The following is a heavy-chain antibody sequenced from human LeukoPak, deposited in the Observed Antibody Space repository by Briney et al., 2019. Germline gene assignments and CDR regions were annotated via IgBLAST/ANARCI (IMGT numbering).Heavy chain of an antibody. Sequence: ASVKVSCKASGYTFTGYYMHWVRQAPGQGLEWMGWINPNSGGTNYAQKFQGSVTMTRDTSISTAYMELSRLRSDDTAVYYCARGLTAARRYYFDYWGQGTLVTVSS. J-gene: IGHJ4*02. CDR1: GYTFTGYY. CDR2: INPNSGGT. CDR3: ARGLTAARRYYFDY. D-gene: IGHD6-6*01. V-gene: IGHV1-2*02.